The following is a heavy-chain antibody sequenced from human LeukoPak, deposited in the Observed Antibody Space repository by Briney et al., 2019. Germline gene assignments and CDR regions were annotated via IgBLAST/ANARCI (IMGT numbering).Heavy chain of an antibody. CDR3: ARHLKRGITIFGVVLGAVDY. CDR1: GYSISSGYY. J-gene: IGHJ4*02. V-gene: IGHV4-38-2*01. Sequence: SETLSLTCAASGYSISSGYYWGWIRQPPGGGLEWIGNIYYSGSTYYNPSLKSRVTISVDTSKNQFSLKLSSMTAADTAVYYCARHLKRGITIFGVVLGAVDYWGQGTLVTVSS. D-gene: IGHD3-3*01. CDR2: IYYSGST.